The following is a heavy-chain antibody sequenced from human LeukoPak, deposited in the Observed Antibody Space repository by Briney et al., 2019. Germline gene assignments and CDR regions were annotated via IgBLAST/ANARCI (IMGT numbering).Heavy chain of an antibody. CDR2: ISWNSGSI. D-gene: IGHD3-10*01. V-gene: IGHV3-9*01. CDR3: AKVQDPNYYGPGSSFDP. Sequence: GRSLRLSCAASGFTFDDYAMHWVRQAPGKGLEWVSGISWNSGSIGYADSVKGRFTISRDNAKNSLYLQMNSLRAEDTALYYCAKVQDPNYYGPGSSFDPWGQGTLVTVSS. CDR1: GFTFDDYA. J-gene: IGHJ5*02.